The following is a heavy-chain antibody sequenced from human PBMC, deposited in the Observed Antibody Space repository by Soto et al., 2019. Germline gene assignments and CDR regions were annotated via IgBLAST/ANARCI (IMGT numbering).Heavy chain of an antibody. D-gene: IGHD1-26*01. CDR3: ARGAKIVGASYAFDI. V-gene: IGHV4-59*01. Sequence: QVQLQESGPGLVMPSETLSLTSTVSGGSISSYYWSWIRQPPGKGLEWIRYIYYSGSTNYNPYLKSRVTISVDTSKNQFSLKLSSVTAADTAVYYCARGAKIVGASYAFDIWGQGTMVTVSS. J-gene: IGHJ3*02. CDR2: IYYSGST. CDR1: GGSISSYY.